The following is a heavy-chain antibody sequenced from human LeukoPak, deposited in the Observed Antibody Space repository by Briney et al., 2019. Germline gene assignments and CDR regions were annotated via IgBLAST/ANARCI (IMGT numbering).Heavy chain of an antibody. D-gene: IGHD6-13*01. CDR2: IIPIFGTA. J-gene: IGHJ6*03. V-gene: IGHV1-69*05. CDR1: GGTFSSYA. Sequence: SVKVSCKASGGTFSSYAISWVRQAPGQGLEWVGGIIPIFGTANYAQKFQGRVTITTDESTSTAYMELSSLRSEDTAVYYCARSFAAAAAEKYSYYYYYYMDVWGKGTTVTVSS. CDR3: ARSFAAAAAEKYSYYYYYYMDV.